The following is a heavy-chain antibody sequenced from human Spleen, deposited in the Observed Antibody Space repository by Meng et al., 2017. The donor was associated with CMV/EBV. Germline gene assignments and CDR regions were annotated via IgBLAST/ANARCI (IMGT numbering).Heavy chain of an antibody. Sequence: GESLKISCAASGFTFSSYAMSWIRQAPGKGLEWISYISSSAISISYADSVKGRFTISRDNAKNSLYLQMNSLRAEDTAVYYCARDKRGAFDVWGQGTMVTVSS. J-gene: IGHJ3*01. D-gene: IGHD1-1*01. CDR3: ARDKRGAFDV. V-gene: IGHV3-11*01. CDR2: ISSSAISI. CDR1: GFTFSSYA.